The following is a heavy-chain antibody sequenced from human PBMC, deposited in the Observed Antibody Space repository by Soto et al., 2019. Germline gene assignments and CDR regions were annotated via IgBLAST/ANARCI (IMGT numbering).Heavy chain of an antibody. CDR2: VDPDGGAT. CDR3: VRVLKSSGWDKDGFDI. D-gene: IGHD6-19*01. J-gene: IGHJ3*02. CDR1: GFTFSSYW. V-gene: IGHV3-74*01. Sequence: CSAAGFTFSSYWMHWVRQAPGEGLMWVSRVDPDGGATRYADSVKGRFTISRDNAKKTLYLQMNSLRAEDTAVYYCVRVLKSSGWDKDGFDIWGQGTMVTVSS.